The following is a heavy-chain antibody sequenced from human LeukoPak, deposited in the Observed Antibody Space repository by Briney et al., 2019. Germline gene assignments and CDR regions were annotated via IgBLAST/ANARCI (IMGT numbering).Heavy chain of an antibody. D-gene: IGHD3-22*01. Sequence: GGSLRLSCAASGFTFKSHNMNWVRQAPGKGLEWVAVISYDGSNKYYADSVKGRFTISRDNSKNTLYLQMNSLRAEDTAVYYCAKDTTRPDYYDSSGYGSAAFDIWGQGTMVTVSS. CDR2: ISYDGSNK. CDR1: GFTFKSHN. J-gene: IGHJ3*02. CDR3: AKDTTRPDYYDSSGYGSAAFDI. V-gene: IGHV3-30*18.